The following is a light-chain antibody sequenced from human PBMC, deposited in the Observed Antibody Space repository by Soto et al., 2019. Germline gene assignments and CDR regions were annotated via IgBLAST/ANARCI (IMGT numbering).Light chain of an antibody. CDR1: SSDVGSYNY. Sequence: QSALTQPASVSGSPGQSITISCTGTSSDVGSYNYVSWYQRHPGKAPKLMIYEVSYRPSGVSSRFSGSKSGNTASLTISGLQAEDEADYYCTSYATSTPLVFGGGTKVTVL. CDR3: TSYATSTPLV. CDR2: EVS. V-gene: IGLV2-14*01. J-gene: IGLJ2*01.